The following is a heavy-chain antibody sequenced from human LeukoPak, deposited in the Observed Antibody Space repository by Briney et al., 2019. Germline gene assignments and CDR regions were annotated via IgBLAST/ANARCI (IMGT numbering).Heavy chain of an antibody. CDR1: GGSISSYY. CDR3: AREELLRDNVAFDI. D-gene: IGHD1-26*01. V-gene: IGHV4-59*01. Sequence: SEILSLTCTVSGGSISSYYWSWIRQPPGKGLEWIGYIYYSGSTNYNPSLKSRVTISVDTSKNQFSLKLSSVTAADTAVYYCAREELLRDNVAFDIWGQGTMVTVSS. CDR2: IYYSGST. J-gene: IGHJ3*02.